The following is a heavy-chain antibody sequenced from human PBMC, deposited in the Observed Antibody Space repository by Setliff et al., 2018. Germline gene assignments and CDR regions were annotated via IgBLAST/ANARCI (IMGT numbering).Heavy chain of an antibody. V-gene: IGHV4-4*08. D-gene: IGHD3-10*01. J-gene: IGHJ4*02. CDR2: IYTSGST. CDR1: GGSISSHY. CDR3: ARDRGGRVLDY. Sequence: SETLSLTCTVSGGSISSHYWSWIRQPPGKGLEWIGHIYTSGSTNYNPSLKSRVTISLDTSKNQFSLKLSSVTAADTAVYYCARDRGGRVLDYWGQGTLVTVSS.